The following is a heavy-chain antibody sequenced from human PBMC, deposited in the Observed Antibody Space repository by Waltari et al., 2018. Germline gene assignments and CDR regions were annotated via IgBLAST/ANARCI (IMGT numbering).Heavy chain of an antibody. V-gene: IGHV5-51*03. Sequence: EVQLVQSGAEVKKPGESLKISCTGSGYSFTSYWIGWVSQMPGKGLEWMGIIYPVDSDTRYSPSFQGQVTISADKSISTAYLQWSSLKASDTAMYYCARLLAIAAASNAFDIWGQGTMVTVSS. CDR2: IYPVDSDT. D-gene: IGHD6-13*01. CDR1: GYSFTSYW. CDR3: ARLLAIAAASNAFDI. J-gene: IGHJ3*02.